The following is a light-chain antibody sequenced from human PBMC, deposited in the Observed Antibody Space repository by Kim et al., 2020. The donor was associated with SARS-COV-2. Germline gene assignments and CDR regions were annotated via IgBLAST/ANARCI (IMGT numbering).Light chain of an antibody. J-gene: IGKJ1*01. Sequence: SPWERATLSCRASQSVSSKLAWYQQKPGQAPRLLIYGASTRATGIPARFSGSGSGTEFTLTISSLQSEDFAVYYCQQYNNWPPWTFGQGTKVDIK. CDR3: QQYNNWPPWT. CDR2: GAS. CDR1: QSVSSK. V-gene: IGKV3-15*01.